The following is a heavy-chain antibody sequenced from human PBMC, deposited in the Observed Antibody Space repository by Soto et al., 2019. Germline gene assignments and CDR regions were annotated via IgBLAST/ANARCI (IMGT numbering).Heavy chain of an antibody. Sequence: GASVKVSCKASGYMFVTYGINWVRQAPGQGLEWMGWISAYNCNTKYAQNLQGRVTMTTDASTSTAYTEMRSLRSDDTAVYYCARDLDGSGSYYTDYWGPGTLVTVSS. D-gene: IGHD3-10*01. CDR2: ISAYNCNT. CDR3: ARDLDGSGSYYTDY. V-gene: IGHV1-18*01. CDR1: GYMFVTYG. J-gene: IGHJ4*02.